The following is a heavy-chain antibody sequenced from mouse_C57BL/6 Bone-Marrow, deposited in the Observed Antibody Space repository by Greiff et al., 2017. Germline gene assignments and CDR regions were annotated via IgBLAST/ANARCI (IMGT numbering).Heavy chain of an antibody. D-gene: IGHD2-4*01. Sequence: EVQLVESGGGLVKPGGSLKLSCAASGFTFSSYAMSWVRQTPEKRLEWVATISDGGSYTYYPDNVKGRFTISRDNAKNNLYLQMSHLKSEDTAMYYCARGAYYDYDGEGYFDYWGQGTTLTVSS. CDR1: GFTFSSYA. J-gene: IGHJ2*01. CDR3: ARGAYYDYDGEGYFDY. V-gene: IGHV5-4*01. CDR2: ISDGGSYT.